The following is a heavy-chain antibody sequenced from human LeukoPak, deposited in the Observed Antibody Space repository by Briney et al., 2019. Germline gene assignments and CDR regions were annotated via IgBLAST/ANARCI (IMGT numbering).Heavy chain of an antibody. CDR2: IYHSGST. V-gene: IGHV4-4*02. CDR1: GGSISSGNW. Sequence: SGTLSLTCAVSGGSISSGNWWSWVRHPPGKGLEWIGEIYHSGSTNYNPSLKSRVIISVDKSKNQFSLKLSSVTAADTAVYYCAKIVYYYGSGSYRWGQGTLVTVSS. J-gene: IGHJ4*02. D-gene: IGHD3-10*01. CDR3: AKIVYYYGSGSYR.